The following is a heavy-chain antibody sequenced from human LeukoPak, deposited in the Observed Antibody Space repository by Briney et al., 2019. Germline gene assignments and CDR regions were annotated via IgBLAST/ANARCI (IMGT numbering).Heavy chain of an antibody. J-gene: IGHJ4*02. Sequence: PGGSLRLSFAASGFSFSSYWMHWVRQAPGKGLVWVARINSDGSTTNYADYVKGRFTISRDNAKNTLYLQMNSLRAEDTAVYYCARRSSGSPPYYFDSWGQGTLVTVSS. CDR1: GFSFSSYW. D-gene: IGHD1-26*01. CDR3: ARRSSGSPPYYFDS. V-gene: IGHV3-74*01. CDR2: INSDGSTT.